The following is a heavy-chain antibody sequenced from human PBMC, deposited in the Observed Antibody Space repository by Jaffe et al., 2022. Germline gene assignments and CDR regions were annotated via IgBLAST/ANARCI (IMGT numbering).Heavy chain of an antibody. J-gene: IGHJ6*03. CDR3: ATYSGYDRLTDYYYYMDV. D-gene: IGHD5-12*01. Sequence: QVQLVQSGAEVKKPGSSVKVSCKASGGTFSSYAISWVRQAPGQGLEWMGGIIPIFGTANYAQKFQGRVTITADESTSTAYMELSSLRSEDTAVYYCATYSGYDRLTDYYYYMDVWGKGTTVTVSS. CDR2: IIPIFGTA. CDR1: GGTFSSYA. V-gene: IGHV1-69*01.